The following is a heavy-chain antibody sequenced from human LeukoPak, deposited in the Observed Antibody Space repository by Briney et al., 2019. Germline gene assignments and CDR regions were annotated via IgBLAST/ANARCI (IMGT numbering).Heavy chain of an antibody. CDR1: GFTFSCNA. J-gene: IGHJ4*02. D-gene: IGHD2-2*01. V-gene: IGHV3-23*01. Sequence: PGGSLRLSCAASGFTFSCNAMSWVRQAPGKGLVWVSMITSGGGSTSHADSVRGRFTMSTDNSKNPLYLQMTSLRAEDTAVYYCTKDHPDCRGTSCLLFDSWGQGTLVTVSS. CDR2: ITSGGGST. CDR3: TKDHPDCRGTSCLLFDS.